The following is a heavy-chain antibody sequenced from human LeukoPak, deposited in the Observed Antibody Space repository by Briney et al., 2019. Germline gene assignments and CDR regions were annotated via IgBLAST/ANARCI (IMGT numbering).Heavy chain of an antibody. CDR1: GFTFSSYW. V-gene: IGHV3-7*01. CDR3: ARAFVGVCSSCSGGYHAFDI. J-gene: IGHJ3*02. CDR2: IKQDGSEK. Sequence: GGSLRLSCAASGFTFSSYWMSWVRQAPGKGLEWVANIKQDGSEKCYVDSVKGRFTISRDNAKNSLYLQMHSLRAEDTAVYYCARAFVGVCSSCSGGYHAFDIWGQGTLVTVSS. D-gene: IGHD2-2*01.